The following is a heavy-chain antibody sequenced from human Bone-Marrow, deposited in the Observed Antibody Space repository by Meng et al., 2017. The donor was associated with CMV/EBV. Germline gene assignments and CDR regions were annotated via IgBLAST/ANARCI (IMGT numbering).Heavy chain of an antibody. V-gene: IGHV1-8*01. CDR1: GYTFTSYD. Sequence: ASVKVSCKASGYTFTSYDINWVRQATGQGLEWMGWMNPNSGNTGYAQKFQGRVTMTRNTSKSTAYMELSSLRAEDTAVYYCARDLGWIQLWLRIPEYYGMDVWGQGNTVTVSS. J-gene: IGHJ6*02. CDR3: ARDLGWIQLWLRIPEYYGMDV. D-gene: IGHD5-18*01. CDR2: MNPNSGNT.